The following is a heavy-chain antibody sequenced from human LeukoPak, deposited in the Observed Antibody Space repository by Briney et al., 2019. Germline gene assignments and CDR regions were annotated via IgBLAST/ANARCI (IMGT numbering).Heavy chain of an antibody. CDR2: IYPGDSDT. V-gene: IGHV5-51*01. J-gene: IGHJ5*02. Sequence: GESLKISCKGSGYSFTSYWIGWVRQMPGKGLEWMGIIYPGDSDTRYSPSFQGQVTISADKSISTAYLQWSSLKASDTAMYYCARRTYYYDSSGYYSGAGYWFDPWGQGTLVAVSS. CDR1: GYSFTSYW. CDR3: ARRTYYYDSSGYYSGAGYWFDP. D-gene: IGHD3-22*01.